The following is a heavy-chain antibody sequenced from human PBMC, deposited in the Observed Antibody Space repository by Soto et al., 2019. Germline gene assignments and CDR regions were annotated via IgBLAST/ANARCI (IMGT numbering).Heavy chain of an antibody. CDR1: GYTFITND. Sequence: QVQLVQSGAEVKKPGATVNVSCKASGYTFITNDINWVRQASGQGLEWMGWMKPSTGDSGSDPDFQGRITMTRDTATSTAYMDLSSLRFEETAVYCCARGGLAAGFGLWGQGSLVSVSS. J-gene: IGHJ5*02. D-gene: IGHD6-25*01. V-gene: IGHV1-8*01. CDR3: ARGGLAAGFGL. CDR2: MKPSTGDS.